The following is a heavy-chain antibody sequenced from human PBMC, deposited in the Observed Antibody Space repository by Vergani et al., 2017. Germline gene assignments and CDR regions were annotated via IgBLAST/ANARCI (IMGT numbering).Heavy chain of an antibody. CDR2: IYYSGST. V-gene: IGHV4-59*11. Sequence: QVQLQESGPGLVKPSETLSLTCTVSGGSISSHYWSWIRQPPGKGLEWIGYIYYSGSTNYNPSLKSRVTISVDTSKNQFALKLSSVTAADTAVYYCARGGDYYDSSGYYNFPSHAFDIWGQGTMVTVSS. D-gene: IGHD3-22*01. J-gene: IGHJ3*02. CDR1: GGSISSHY. CDR3: ARGGDYYDSSGYYNFPSHAFDI.